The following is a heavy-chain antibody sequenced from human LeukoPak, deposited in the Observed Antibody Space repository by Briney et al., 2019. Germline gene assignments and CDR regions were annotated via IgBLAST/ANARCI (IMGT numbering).Heavy chain of an antibody. V-gene: IGHV3-30*18. CDR1: GFTFSDYA. D-gene: IGHD6-13*01. CDR2: SAHDEVGK. J-gene: IGHJ4*02. Sequence: GGTLRLSCVGSGFTFSDYAIHWVRQAPGKGLEWVAVSAHDEVGKQFADSVKGRFTLSRDNSRDSVHLQMNRLRDEDTAVYYCAKDRGYGEHEPFESWGQGSLVTVSS. CDR3: AKDRGYGEHEPFES.